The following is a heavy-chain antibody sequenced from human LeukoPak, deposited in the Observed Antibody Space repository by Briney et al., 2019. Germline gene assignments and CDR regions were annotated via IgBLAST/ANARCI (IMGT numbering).Heavy chain of an antibody. J-gene: IGHJ5*02. V-gene: IGHV3-33*01. CDR1: GFLFSTYG. Sequence: GGSLRLSCAASGFLFSTYGMHWVRQAPGKGLEWVAVIWYDGSDKYYADSVKGRFTISRDNFKSTLYLQMNSLRADDTAVYYCARGSGSSSATAFDPWGRGTLVTVSS. CDR2: IWYDGSDK. D-gene: IGHD2-21*02. CDR3: ARGSGSSSATAFDP.